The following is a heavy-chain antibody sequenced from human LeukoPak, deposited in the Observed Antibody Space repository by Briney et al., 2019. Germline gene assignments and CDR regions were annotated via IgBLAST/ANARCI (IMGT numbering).Heavy chain of an antibody. J-gene: IGHJ6*02. CDR2: IYPGDSDT. CDR1: GYSFTSYW. Sequence: GESLKISCKGSGYSFTSYWIGWVRQMPGKGLEWMGIIYPGDSDTRYSPSFQGQVTISADKSISTAYLQWSSLKASDTAMYYCARLTDIVVVVAADPYYYGMDVWGLGTTVTVSS. D-gene: IGHD2-15*01. CDR3: ARLTDIVVVVAADPYYYGMDV. V-gene: IGHV5-51*01.